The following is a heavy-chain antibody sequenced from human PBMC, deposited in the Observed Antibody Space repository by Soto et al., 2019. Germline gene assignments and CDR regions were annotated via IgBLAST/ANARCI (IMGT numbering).Heavy chain of an antibody. Sequence: EVQLLESGGGLVQPGGSLRLSCAASGFTFSSYAMSWVRQAPGKGLEWVSVVSGSAGSTYYADSVKGRFTISRDNSKNTLYLQMNSRRDEDTAVYYCAKDAASGITSFDSWGRGTVVTVSS. J-gene: IGHJ2*01. CDR2: VSGSAGST. V-gene: IGHV3-23*01. D-gene: IGHD3-3*01. CDR3: AKDAASGITSFDS. CDR1: GFTFSSYA.